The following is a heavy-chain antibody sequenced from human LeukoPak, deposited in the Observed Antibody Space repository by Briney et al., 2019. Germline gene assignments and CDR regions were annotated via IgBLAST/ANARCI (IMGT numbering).Heavy chain of an antibody. V-gene: IGHV3-7*04. CDR1: GFTFSDYW. CDR3: ARTTRYSFDI. D-gene: IGHD2-15*01. J-gene: IGHJ3*02. Sequence: PGESLRLSCVASGFTFSDYWMSWVRQAPGKGLEWVAHIKHDASEKYYVDSVKGRFTISRDNAKNSLYLPMNSLRAEDTAVYYCARTTRYSFDIWGQGTMVTVFS. CDR2: IKHDASEK.